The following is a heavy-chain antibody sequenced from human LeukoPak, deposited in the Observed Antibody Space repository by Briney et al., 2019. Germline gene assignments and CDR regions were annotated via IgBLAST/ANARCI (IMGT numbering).Heavy chain of an antibody. V-gene: IGHV3-30*03. Sequence: GRSLRLSCATSGFSFSNYGMHWVRQAPGKGLEWVAVVSYEGKSQYYADSVRGRFTISRDNSKNTLYLQMNSLRGEDAAVYYCARASSGSDLFDYWGQGGLVTVPS. D-gene: IGHD1-26*01. CDR1: GFSFSNYG. J-gene: IGHJ4*02. CDR2: VSYEGKSQ. CDR3: ARASSGSDLFDY.